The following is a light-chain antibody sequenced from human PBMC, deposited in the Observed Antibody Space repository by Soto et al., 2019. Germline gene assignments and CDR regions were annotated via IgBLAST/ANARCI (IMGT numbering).Light chain of an antibody. CDR3: LQHNTYPLT. CDR2: AAA. CDR1: HDITND. J-gene: IGKJ4*01. Sequence: DIQMTQSPSSLSASVGDRVTITCRASHDITNDLAWFQQRPGKPPQRLIYAAATLQTGVPSRFSGTGSGTEFTLTINTLQPEDFATYYFLQHNTYPLTFGGGTKVEVK. V-gene: IGKV1-17*01.